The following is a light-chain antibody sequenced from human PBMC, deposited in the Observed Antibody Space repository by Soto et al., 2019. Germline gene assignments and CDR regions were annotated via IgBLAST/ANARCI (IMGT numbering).Light chain of an antibody. CDR1: QSVSNY. CDR2: DAS. Sequence: IVLTQSPATLSLSPGERSTLSFRASQSVSNYLAWYQQKPGQAPRLLIYDASNRATGIPARFSGGGSGTDFTLSISSLEPEDFAVYYCQQRSDWLTFGGGTKV. CDR3: QQRSDWLT. V-gene: IGKV3-11*01. J-gene: IGKJ4*01.